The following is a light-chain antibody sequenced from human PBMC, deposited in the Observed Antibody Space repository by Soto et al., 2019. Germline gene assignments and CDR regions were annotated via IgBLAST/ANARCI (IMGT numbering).Light chain of an antibody. CDR1: ESINVY. CDR3: QKRDNWPLT. CDR2: EAP. Sequence: IVLTQSPVTLSLSPGERATLSCRASESINVYLACYQRKFGQVPSLLIYEAPNRATGIPARFSGSGSGTAFTLTISSLEPEDSAVYYCQKRDNWPLTFGGGTKVEIK. J-gene: IGKJ4*01. V-gene: IGKV3-11*01.